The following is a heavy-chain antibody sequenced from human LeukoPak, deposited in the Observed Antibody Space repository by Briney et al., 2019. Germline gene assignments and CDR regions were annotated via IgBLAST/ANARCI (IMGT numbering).Heavy chain of an antibody. CDR3: ARDGVVSGYDSPNYYYYYGMDV. CDR2: ISSSGSTI. D-gene: IGHD5-12*01. V-gene: IGHV3-48*03. Sequence: GGSLRLSCAAPGFTFSSYEMNWVRQAPGKGLEWVSYISSSGSTIYYADSVKGRFTISRDNAKNSLYLQMNSLRAEDTAVYYCARDGVVSGYDSPNYYYYYGMDVWGQGTTVTVSS. CDR1: GFTFSSYE. J-gene: IGHJ6*02.